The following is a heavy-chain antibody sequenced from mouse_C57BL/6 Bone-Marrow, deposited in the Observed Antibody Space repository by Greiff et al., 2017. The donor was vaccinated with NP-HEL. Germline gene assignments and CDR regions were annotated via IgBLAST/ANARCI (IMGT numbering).Heavy chain of an antibody. CDR1: GFTFSDYY. V-gene: IGHV5-12*01. D-gene: IGHD2-4*01. CDR2: ISNGGGST. CDR3: ARQGEYYYDYSWFAY. Sequence: DVKLQESGGGLVQPGGSLKLSCAASGFTFSDYYMYWVRQTPEKRLEWVAYISNGGGSTYYPDTVKGRFTISRDNAKNTLYLQMSRLKSEDTAMYYCARQGEYYYDYSWFAYWGQGTLVTVSA. J-gene: IGHJ3*01.